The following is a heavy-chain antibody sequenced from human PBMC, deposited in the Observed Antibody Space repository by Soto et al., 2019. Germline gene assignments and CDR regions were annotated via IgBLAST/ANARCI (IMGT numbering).Heavy chain of an antibody. J-gene: IGHJ4*02. CDR3: ARVPPYCGGDCYLDY. CDR1: GGSISSYC. CDR2: IYYSGST. Sequence: SETLSLTCTVSGGSISSYCWSWIRQPPGKGLEWIGYIYYSGSTNYNPSLKSRVTISVDTSKNQFSLKLSSVTAADTAVYYCARVPPYCGGDCYLDYWGQGTLVTVSS. D-gene: IGHD2-21*02. V-gene: IGHV4-59*01.